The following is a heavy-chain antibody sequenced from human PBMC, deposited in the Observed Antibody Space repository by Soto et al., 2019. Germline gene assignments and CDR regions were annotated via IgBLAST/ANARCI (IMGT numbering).Heavy chain of an antibody. CDR2: MNPNSGNT. Sequence: ASVKVSCKASGYTFTSYDINWVRQATGQGLEWMGWMNPNSGNTGYAQKFQGRVTMTRNTSISTAYMELSSLRSEDTAVYYCAASSNFGVDYYYYMDVWGKGTTVTVSS. CDR3: AASSNFGVDYYYYMDV. V-gene: IGHV1-8*01. J-gene: IGHJ6*03. D-gene: IGHD2-8*01. CDR1: GYTFTSYD.